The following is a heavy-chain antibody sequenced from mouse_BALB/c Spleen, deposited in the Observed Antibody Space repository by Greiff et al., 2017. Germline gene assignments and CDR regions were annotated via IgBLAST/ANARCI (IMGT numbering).Heavy chain of an antibody. V-gene: IGHV1-69*01. CDR2: IDTSDSYS. J-gene: IGHJ4*01. D-gene: IGHD2-1*01. Sequence: QVHVKQPGAELVMPGASVKMSCKASGYTFTDYWMHWVKQRPGQGLEWIGAIDTSDSYSSYNQKFKGKATLTVDESSSTAYMQLSSLTSEDSAVYYCARGDYGNYYAMDYWGQGTSVTVSS. CDR1: GYTFTDYW. CDR3: ARGDYGNYYAMDY.